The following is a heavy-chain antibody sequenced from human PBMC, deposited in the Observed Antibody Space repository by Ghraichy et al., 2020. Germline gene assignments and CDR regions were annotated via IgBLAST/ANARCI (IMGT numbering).Heavy chain of an antibody. J-gene: IGHJ4*02. CDR3: AREGRVAGEPTGSPDY. CDR1: GFTFSSYP. CDR2: IFSDENRK. V-gene: IGHV3-30-3*01. D-gene: IGHD1-1*01. Sequence: GESLNISCAASGFTFSSYPMHWVRQAPGEGLEWVALIFSDENRKNYADSQKGRFTISRDNSENTLYLQMNSLRAEDTAVYYCAREGRVAGEPTGSPDYWGQGTLVTVSS.